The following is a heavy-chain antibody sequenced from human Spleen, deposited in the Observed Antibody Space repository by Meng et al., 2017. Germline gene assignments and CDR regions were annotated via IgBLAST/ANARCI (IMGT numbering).Heavy chain of an antibody. J-gene: IGHJ4*02. D-gene: IGHD1-26*01. Sequence: QVQLVQAGAGVKKPGASVKVSCKASGYTFTSYYTHWVRQAPGQGLEWMGIINPSGSGTNYAQKFQGRVTMTRDTSTNTVYMELSSLRSEDTAIYYCAREGGDSGSPDYWGQGTLVTVSS. CDR1: GYTFTSYY. CDR2: INPSGSGT. V-gene: IGHV1-46*01. CDR3: AREGGDSGSPDY.